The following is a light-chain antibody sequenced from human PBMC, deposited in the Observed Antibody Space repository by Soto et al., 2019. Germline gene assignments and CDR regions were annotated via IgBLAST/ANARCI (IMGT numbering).Light chain of an antibody. Sequence: DIQMTQSPSSLSASVGDRVTITCRASQSIIRYLNWYQQKPGKAPQLLISAASSLKSGVPSRFSGSGSGTDFPLTINSLQPEDFETYSCQQSYSPPPTFGRGPKVEIK. J-gene: IGKJ1*01. CDR1: QSIIRY. CDR2: AAS. CDR3: QQSYSPPPT. V-gene: IGKV1-39*01.